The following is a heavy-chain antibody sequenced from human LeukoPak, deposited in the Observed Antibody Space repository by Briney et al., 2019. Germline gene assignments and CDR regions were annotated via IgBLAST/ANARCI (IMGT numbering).Heavy chain of an antibody. Sequence: SETLSLTCTVSGGSISSYYWSWIRQPPGKGLEWIGYIYYSGSTNYNPSLKSRVTISVDTSKNQFSLKLSSVTAADTAVYYCARMGYYYYGMDVWGQGTLVTVSS. J-gene: IGHJ6*02. D-gene: IGHD3-16*01. CDR2: IYYSGST. V-gene: IGHV4-59*01. CDR3: ARMGYYYYGMDV. CDR1: GGSISSYY.